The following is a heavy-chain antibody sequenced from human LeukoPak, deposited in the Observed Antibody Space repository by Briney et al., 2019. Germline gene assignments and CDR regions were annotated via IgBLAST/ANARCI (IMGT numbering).Heavy chain of an antibody. J-gene: IGHJ5*02. D-gene: IGHD3-22*01. V-gene: IGHV1-3*01. CDR1: GYTFTSYA. CDR3: ARTLTTGGWWFDP. Sequence: ASVTASCKASGYTFTSYAMHWVRQAPGQRLEWMGWINAGNGNTKYSQKFQGRVTITRDTSASTAYMELSSLRSEDTAVYYCARTLTTGGWWFDPWGQGTLVTVSS. CDR2: INAGNGNT.